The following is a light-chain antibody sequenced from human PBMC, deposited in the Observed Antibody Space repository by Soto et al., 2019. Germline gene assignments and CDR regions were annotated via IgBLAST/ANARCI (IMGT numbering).Light chain of an antibody. J-gene: IGKJ1*01. CDR1: QNISYY. CDR3: QQSYTPPWM. V-gene: IGKV1-39*01. Sequence: DIQMTQSPSPLSASVGDRLTITCRTSQNISYYLNWFQQRPGKAPQLLIFGASNLHIGVPSRFSGSGSGTDFALTISSLQPEDFATYHCQQSYTPPWMFGQGTKV. CDR2: GAS.